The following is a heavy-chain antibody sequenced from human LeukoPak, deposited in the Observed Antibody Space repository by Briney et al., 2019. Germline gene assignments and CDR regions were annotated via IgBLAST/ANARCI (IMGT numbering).Heavy chain of an antibody. CDR1: GFTFSSYA. CDR3: AKATRRRHIVVATAILAPDY. D-gene: IGHD2-21*02. J-gene: IGHJ4*02. V-gene: IGHV3-23*01. Sequence: HSGGSLRLSCAASGFTFSSYAMSCVRQAPGKWLEWVSAISGSGGSTYYADSVKGRFTISRDNSKNTLYLQMNSLRAEDTAVYYCAKATRRRHIVVATAILAPDYWGQGTLVTVSS. CDR2: ISGSGGST.